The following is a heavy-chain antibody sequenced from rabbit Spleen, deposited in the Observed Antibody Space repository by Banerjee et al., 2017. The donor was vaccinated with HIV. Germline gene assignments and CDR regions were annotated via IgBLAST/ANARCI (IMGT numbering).Heavy chain of an antibody. V-gene: IGHV1S47*01. J-gene: IGHJ4*01. CDR3: TRDDGSGHYIDGYFNL. Sequence: QEQLVESGGGLVQPGGSLQLSCKASGFDFSSYGVSWVRQGPGKGLEWIGYIDPIFGSTVYASGVNGRFTISRENTQNTLYLQLNSRTVADTATYFCTRDDGSGHYIDGYFNLWGQGTLVTVS. D-gene: IGHD1-1*01. CDR2: IDPIFGST. CDR1: GFDFSSYG.